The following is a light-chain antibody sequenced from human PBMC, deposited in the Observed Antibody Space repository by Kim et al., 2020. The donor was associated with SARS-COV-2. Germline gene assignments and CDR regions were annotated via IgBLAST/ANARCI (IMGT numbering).Light chain of an antibody. CDR3: QVWDSTTGGV. Sequence: SYELTQPLSVSVALGQTARITCGRDNIGSKNVHWYQQKPGQAPVLVIYRDINRPSGIPERFSGSNSGNTATLTINGAQAGDEAEYFCQVWDSTTGGVFGGGTQLTVL. V-gene: IGLV3-9*01. J-gene: IGLJ3*02. CDR2: RDI. CDR1: NIGSKN.